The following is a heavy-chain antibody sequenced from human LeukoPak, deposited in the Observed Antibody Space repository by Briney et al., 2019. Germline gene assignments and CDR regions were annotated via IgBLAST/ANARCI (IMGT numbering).Heavy chain of an antibody. CDR3: AKQMLLRTFSFRQAVDY. CDR2: ISGSGGSA. D-gene: IGHD2-15*01. Sequence: QTGGSLRLSCVASGLTFSSYGMHWVRQAPGKGLEWVSAISGSGGSAYYADSVKGRFTISRDNSKNTLYLQMNSLRAEDTAVYYCAKQMLLRTFSFRQAVDYWGQGTLVTVSS. V-gene: IGHV3-23*01. J-gene: IGHJ4*02. CDR1: GLTFSSYG.